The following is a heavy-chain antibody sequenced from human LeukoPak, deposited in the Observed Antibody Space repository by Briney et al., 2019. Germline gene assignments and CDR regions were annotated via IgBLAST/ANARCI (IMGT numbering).Heavy chain of an antibody. CDR3: VKALLKYAYFDAFDI. Sequence: GGSLRLSCSASGFTFSSYAMHWVRQAPGKGLEYVSTISSNGGTTYYADSVKGRFTIPRDNSKNTLYLQMSRLRAEDTAVYYCVKALLKYAYFDAFDIWGQGTMVTVSS. D-gene: IGHD2-21*01. CDR1: GFTFSSYA. V-gene: IGHV3-64D*06. CDR2: ISSNGGTT. J-gene: IGHJ3*02.